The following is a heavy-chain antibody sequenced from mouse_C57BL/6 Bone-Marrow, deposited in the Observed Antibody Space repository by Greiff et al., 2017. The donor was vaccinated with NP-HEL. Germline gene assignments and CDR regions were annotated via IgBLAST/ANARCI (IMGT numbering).Heavy chain of an antibody. Sequence: QVQLQQSGAELVKPGASVKISCKASGYAFSSYWMNWVKQRPGTGLEWIGQIYPGDGDTNYNGKFKGKATLTADKSSSTAYMQLSSLTSEDAAVYFCARYNGSSYYFDYWGQGTTITVSS. CDR3: ARYNGSSYYFDY. J-gene: IGHJ2*01. V-gene: IGHV1-80*01. CDR2: IYPGDGDT. D-gene: IGHD1-1*01. CDR1: GYAFSSYW.